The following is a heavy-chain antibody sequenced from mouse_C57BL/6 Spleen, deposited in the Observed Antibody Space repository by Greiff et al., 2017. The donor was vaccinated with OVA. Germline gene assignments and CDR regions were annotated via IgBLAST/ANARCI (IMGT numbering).Heavy chain of an antibody. J-gene: IGHJ1*03. CDR2: ISSGSSTI. D-gene: IGHD1-1*01. CDR1: GFTFSDYG. CDR3: ARDGSSYLWDFDD. Sequence: EVQLVESGGGLVKPGGSLKLSCAASGFTFSDYGMHWVRQAPEKGLEWVAYISSGSSTIYYADTVKGRFTISRDNAKNALFLQMTSLRSEDTAMYYGARDGSSYLWDFDDWGTGTTVTVSS. V-gene: IGHV5-17*01.